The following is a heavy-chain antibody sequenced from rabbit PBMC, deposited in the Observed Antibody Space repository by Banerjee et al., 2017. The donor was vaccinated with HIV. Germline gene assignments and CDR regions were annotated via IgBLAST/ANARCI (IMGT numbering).Heavy chain of an antibody. D-gene: IGHD6-1*01. CDR1: GFSFSSSYY. CDR2: IYTSGGYT. Sequence: QSLEESGGDLVKPGASLTLTCTASGFSFSSSYYMCWVRQAPGKGLELIACIYTSGGYTWYASWVNGRFTISKTSSTTVTLQMTSLTAADTATYFCARSIGYFGGGGYGYGLNLWGQGTLVTVS. J-gene: IGHJ4*01. V-gene: IGHV1S40*01. CDR3: ARSIGYFGGGGYGYGLNL.